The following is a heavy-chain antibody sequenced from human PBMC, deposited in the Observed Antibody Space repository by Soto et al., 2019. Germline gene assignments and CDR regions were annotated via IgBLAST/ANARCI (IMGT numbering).Heavy chain of an antibody. CDR3: ARITMVRGTDY. J-gene: IGHJ4*02. D-gene: IGHD3-10*01. CDR1: GGSISSSSYY. V-gene: IGHV4-39*01. CDR2: IYYSGST. Sequence: PSETLSLTCTVSGGSISSSSYYWGWIRQPPGKGLEWIRSIYYSGSTYYNPSLKSRVTISVDTSKNQFSLKLSSVTAADTAVYYCARITMVRGTDYWGQGTLVTVSS.